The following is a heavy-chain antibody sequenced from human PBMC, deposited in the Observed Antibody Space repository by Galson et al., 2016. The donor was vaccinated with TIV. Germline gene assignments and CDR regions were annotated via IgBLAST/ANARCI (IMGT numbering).Heavy chain of an antibody. CDR3: ARSYDSSGNLGRFDH. V-gene: IGHV3-53*01. J-gene: IGHJ4*02. CDR2: VYSGGST. CDR1: GLTVSTNY. Sequence: SLRLSCAASGLTVSTNYMSWVRQAPGKGLEWVSIVYSGGSTYYADSVKGRFTMSRDNTKNTVYLQLDSLRAEDTAVYYCARSYDSSGNLGRFDHWGQGTLVTVSS. D-gene: IGHD3-22*01.